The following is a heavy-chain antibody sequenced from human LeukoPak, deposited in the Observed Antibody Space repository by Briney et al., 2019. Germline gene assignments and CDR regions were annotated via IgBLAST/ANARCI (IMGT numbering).Heavy chain of an antibody. J-gene: IGHJ3*02. V-gene: IGHV3-21*01. CDR1: GFTFSLYN. CDR3: TRDRYFFDSSGYPYDI. D-gene: IGHD3-22*01. Sequence: GGSLRLSCAASGFTFSLYNMNWVRQAPGKGLEWVSSISGSSTDIFYADSLRGRFTNSRDNAKNSLHLQMNYLGVEDTAVYYCTRDRYFFDSSGYPYDIWGRGTMVTVSS. CDR2: ISGSSTDI.